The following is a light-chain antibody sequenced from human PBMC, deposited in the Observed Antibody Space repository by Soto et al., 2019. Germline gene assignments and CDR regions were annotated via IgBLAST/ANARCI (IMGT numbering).Light chain of an antibody. CDR3: TSYVGNDIWV. CDR2: EVT. V-gene: IGLV2-8*01. Sequence: QSALTQPPSASGSPGQSVTISCTGTSSDVGAYKYVSWYQQYPGKAPKLMIYEVTKRPSGVPDRFSGSKSGNTASLTVSGLXXXXEADYYCTSYVGNDIWVFGGGTKVTVL. J-gene: IGLJ3*02. CDR1: SSDVGAYKY.